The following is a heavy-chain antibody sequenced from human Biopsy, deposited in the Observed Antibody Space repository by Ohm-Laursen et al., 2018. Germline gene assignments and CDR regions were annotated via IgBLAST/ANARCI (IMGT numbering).Heavy chain of an antibody. J-gene: IGHJ4*02. V-gene: IGHV1-24*01. D-gene: IGHD3-9*01. CDR1: GCTLTELS. CDR2: FAPENGKT. Sequence: VASVKVSCKVSGCTLTELSMHWVRQAPGKGLEWMGGFAPENGKTVYTQNFQARVSMTEDTSTDTAYMELRSLRSEDTAEYYCARHLRYNDYWGQGTLVTVSS. CDR3: ARHLRYNDY.